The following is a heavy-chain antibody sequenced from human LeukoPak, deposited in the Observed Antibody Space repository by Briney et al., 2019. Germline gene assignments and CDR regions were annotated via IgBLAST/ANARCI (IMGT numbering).Heavy chain of an antibody. D-gene: IGHD2-15*01. J-gene: IGHJ4*02. CDR2: ISSSSSYI. Sequence: GGSLRLSCAASGFTFSSYSMNWVRQAPGKGLEWVSSISSSSSYIYYADSVKGRFTISRDNAKNSLYLRMDSLRAEDTAVYYCASDRSSSFDYWGQGTLVTVSS. V-gene: IGHV3-21*01. CDR3: ASDRSSSFDY. CDR1: GFTFSSYS.